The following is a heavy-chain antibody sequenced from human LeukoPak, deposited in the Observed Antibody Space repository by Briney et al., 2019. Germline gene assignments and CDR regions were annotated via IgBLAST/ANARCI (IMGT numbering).Heavy chain of an antibody. CDR2: IYSGGSA. D-gene: IGHD3-22*01. Sequence: PGGSLRLSCAASGFTVSSNYMSWVRQAPGKGLEWVSVIYSGGSAYYADSVKGRFTISRDNSKNTLYLQMNSLRAEDTAVYYCARSLRGYLDYWGQGTLVTVSS. CDR1: GFTVSSNY. J-gene: IGHJ4*02. CDR3: ARSLRGYLDY. V-gene: IGHV3-53*01.